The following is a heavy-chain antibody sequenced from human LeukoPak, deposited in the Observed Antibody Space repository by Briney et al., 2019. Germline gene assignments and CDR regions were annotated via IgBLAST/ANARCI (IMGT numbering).Heavy chain of an antibody. CDR3: ARDRGTWNDDGFDY. CDR1: DGSITSSY. Sequence: PSETLSLTCTVSDGSITSSYWSWVRQPAGKGLEWIGRIYISGSTNYNPSLKSRVTMSVDTSKSQFSLKLSSVTAADTAVYYCARDRGTWNDDGFDYWGQGTLVTVSS. J-gene: IGHJ4*02. D-gene: IGHD1-1*01. CDR2: IYISGST. V-gene: IGHV4-4*07.